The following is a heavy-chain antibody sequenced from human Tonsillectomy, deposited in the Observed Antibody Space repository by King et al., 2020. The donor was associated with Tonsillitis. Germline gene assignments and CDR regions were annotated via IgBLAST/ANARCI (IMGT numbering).Heavy chain of an antibody. Sequence: VQLVESGGGVVQPGGSLRLSCAASGFTFSNYGLHWVRQAPGKGLEWVSFIRHDTSDKYYADSVKGRFTISRDNSKNTLYLQMNSLRAEDTAVYYCAKIPGDWATMTHWGQGTLVTVSS. CDR3: AKIPGDWATMTH. CDR2: IRHDTSDK. D-gene: IGHD5-24*01. V-gene: IGHV3-30*02. J-gene: IGHJ4*02. CDR1: GFTFSNYG.